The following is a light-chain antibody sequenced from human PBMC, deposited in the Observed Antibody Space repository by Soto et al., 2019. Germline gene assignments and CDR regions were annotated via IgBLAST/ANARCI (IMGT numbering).Light chain of an antibody. J-gene: IGLJ2*01. CDR1: SSDVGAYNF. Sequence: QSALTQPAPVSGSPGQSITISCTGTSSDVGAYNFVSWYRQYPGKAPEFLIYDVINRPSGVSNRFSGSKSGNTASLTISGLQAEDEADYYCSSYSNSGTYVVFGGGTKLTVL. V-gene: IGLV2-14*01. CDR3: SSYSNSGTYVV. CDR2: DVI.